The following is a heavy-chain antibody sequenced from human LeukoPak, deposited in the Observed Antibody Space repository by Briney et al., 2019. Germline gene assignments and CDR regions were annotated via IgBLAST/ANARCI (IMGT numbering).Heavy chain of an antibody. CDR1: GFTFRSYA. D-gene: IGHD3-3*01. J-gene: IGHJ3*02. V-gene: IGHV3-23*01. CDR3: ARGPRLGVVERDAFDI. CDR2: ITADGSST. Sequence: PGGSLRLSCAVSGFTFRSYAMKWVRQAPGKGLEWVSAITADGSSTHYTISVKGRFIISRDNAKNSLYLQMNSLRAEDTAVYYCARGPRLGVVERDAFDIWGQGTMVTVSS.